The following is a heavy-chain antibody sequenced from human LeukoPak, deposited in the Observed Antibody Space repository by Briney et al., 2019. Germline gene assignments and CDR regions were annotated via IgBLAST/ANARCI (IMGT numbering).Heavy chain of an antibody. CDR1: GGSISSGGYS. CDR3: ARVTGGGSYLDAFDI. D-gene: IGHD1-26*01. CDR2: IYHSGST. V-gene: IGHV4-30-2*01. J-gene: IGHJ3*02. Sequence: SETLSLTCAVSGGSISSGGYSWSWIRQPPGKGLEWIGYIYHSGSTYYNPSLKSRVTISVDRSKNQFSLKLSSVTAADTAVYYCARVTGGGSYLDAFDIWGQGTMVTVSS.